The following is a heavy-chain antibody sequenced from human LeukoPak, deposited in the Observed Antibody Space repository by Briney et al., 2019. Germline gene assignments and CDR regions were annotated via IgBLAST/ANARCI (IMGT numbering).Heavy chain of an antibody. V-gene: IGHV1-8*02. CDR3: ALGVTVYYYMDV. Sequence: ASVKVSCKASGGTFSSYAISWVRQAPGQGLEWMGWMNPNSGNTGYAQKFQGRVTMTSNTSISTAYMELSSLRSEDTAVYYCALGVTVYYYMDVWGKGTTVTVSS. J-gene: IGHJ6*03. CDR1: GGTFSSYA. CDR2: MNPNSGNT. D-gene: IGHD3-16*01.